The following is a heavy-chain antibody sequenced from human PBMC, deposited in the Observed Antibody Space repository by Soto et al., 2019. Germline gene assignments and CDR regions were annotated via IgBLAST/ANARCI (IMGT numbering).Heavy chain of an antibody. J-gene: IGHJ6*02. CDR2: IDPSDSYT. Sequence: PGESLKISCKGSGYSFTSYWISWVRQMPGKGLEWMGRIDPSDSYTNYSPSFQGHVTISADKSISTAYLQWSSLKASDTAMYYCAGTVVTTGDYYYYYGMDVWGQGTTVTVS. V-gene: IGHV5-10-1*01. CDR3: AGTVVTTGDYYYYYGMDV. D-gene: IGHD4-4*01. CDR1: GYSFTSYW.